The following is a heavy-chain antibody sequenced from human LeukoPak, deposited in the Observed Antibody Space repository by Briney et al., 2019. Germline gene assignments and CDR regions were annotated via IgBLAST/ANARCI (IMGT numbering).Heavy chain of an antibody. Sequence: SETLSLTCTVSGDSISSGGYYWSWIRQHPGKGLEWIGYIYYSGSTYYNPSLKSRVTISVDTSKNQFSLKLSSVTAADTAVYYCARAKSNWFDPWGQGTLVTVSS. CDR3: ARAKSNWFDP. V-gene: IGHV4-31*03. CDR1: GDSISSGGYY. J-gene: IGHJ5*02. CDR2: IYYSGST.